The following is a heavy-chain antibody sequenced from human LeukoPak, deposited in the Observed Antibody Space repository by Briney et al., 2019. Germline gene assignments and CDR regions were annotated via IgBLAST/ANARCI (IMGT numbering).Heavy chain of an antibody. CDR1: GGSISSSSYY. D-gene: IGHD5-12*01. CDR3: ARQRRMVATGVDY. V-gene: IGHV4-39*01. CDR2: IYYSGST. J-gene: IGHJ4*02. Sequence: SETLSLTCTVSGGSISSSSYYWGWIRQPPGKGLEWIGSIYYSGSTYYNPSLKSRVTISVDTSKNQFSLKLSSMTAADTAVYYCARQRRMVATGVDYWGQGTLVTVSS.